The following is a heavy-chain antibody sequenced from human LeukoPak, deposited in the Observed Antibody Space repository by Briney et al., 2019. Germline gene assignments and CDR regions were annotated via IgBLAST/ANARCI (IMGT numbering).Heavy chain of an antibody. V-gene: IGHV5-51*01. D-gene: IGHD2-15*01. CDR3: ARFVGACSGSCYSDY. CDR1: RYSFTSYW. CDR2: IYPGDSDT. Sequence: GESLKISCKGSRYSFTSYWIGWVRQMPGKGLEWMGIIYPGDSDTRYSPSFQGQVTISADKSISTAYLQWNSLKASDTAMYYCARFVGACSGSCYSDYWGQGTLVTVSS. J-gene: IGHJ4*02.